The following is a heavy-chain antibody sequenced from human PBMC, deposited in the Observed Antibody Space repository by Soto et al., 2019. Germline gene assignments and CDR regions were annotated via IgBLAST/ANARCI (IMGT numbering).Heavy chain of an antibody. CDR2: IIPIFGTA. V-gene: IGHV1-69*06. Sequence: SVKVSCKASGVTFSSYAISWVRQAPGQGLEWMGGIIPIFGTANYAQKFQGRVTITADKSTSTAYMELSSLRSEDTAVYYCARGRDLILLWNPPTGFDYWGQGTLVTVSS. CDR3: ARGRDLILLWNPPTGFDY. J-gene: IGHJ4*02. D-gene: IGHD3-10*01. CDR1: GVTFSSYA.